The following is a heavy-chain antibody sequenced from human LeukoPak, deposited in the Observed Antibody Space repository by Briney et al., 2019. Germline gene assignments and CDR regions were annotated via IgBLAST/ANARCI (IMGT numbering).Heavy chain of an antibody. V-gene: IGHV1-8*01. D-gene: IGHD6-19*01. CDR2: TNPNSGNT. CDR3: ARVAVAGTGEYYYYYGMDV. Sequence: EASVKVSCKASGYTFTSYDINWVRQATGQGLEWMGWTNPNSGNTGYAQKFQGRVTMTRNTSISTAYMELSSLGSEDTAVYYCARVAVAGTGEYYYYYGMDVWGQGTTVTVSS. CDR1: GYTFTSYD. J-gene: IGHJ6*02.